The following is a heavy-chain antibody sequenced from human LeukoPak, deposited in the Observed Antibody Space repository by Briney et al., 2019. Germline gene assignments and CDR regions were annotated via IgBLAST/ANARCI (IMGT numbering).Heavy chain of an antibody. CDR1: GFTFSSYH. CDR3: ARGLCGGDCNDY. Sequence: GGSLRLSCAASGFTFSSYHINWVRQAPGKGLEWVSSISSNSDYIYYADSVKGRFTISRDNAKNSLYLQMNSLRAEDTAVYYCARGLCGGDCNDYWGQGTLVTVSS. D-gene: IGHD2-21*01. V-gene: IGHV3-21*01. J-gene: IGHJ4*02. CDR2: ISSNSDYI.